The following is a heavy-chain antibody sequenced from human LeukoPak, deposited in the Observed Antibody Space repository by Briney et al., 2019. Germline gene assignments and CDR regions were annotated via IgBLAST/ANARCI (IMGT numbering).Heavy chain of an antibody. Sequence: GASVKVSCKASGYTFTSYGISWVRQAPGQGLEWMGWISAYNGNKNYAQKLQRRVTMTRDTSKNTAYMELRSLRSDDTAVYYCARDRYYDFWSGDYGLPNFDYWGQGTLVTVSS. D-gene: IGHD3-3*01. V-gene: IGHV1-18*01. CDR3: ARDRYYDFWSGDYGLPNFDY. CDR1: GYTFTSYG. J-gene: IGHJ4*02. CDR2: ISAYNGNK.